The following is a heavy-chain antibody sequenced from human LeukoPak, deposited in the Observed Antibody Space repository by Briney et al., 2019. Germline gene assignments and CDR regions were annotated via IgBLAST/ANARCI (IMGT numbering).Heavy chain of an antibody. V-gene: IGHV5-51*01. CDR3: ARHLLDGAVTTALDY. CDR1: GYNFAKHW. D-gene: IGHD4-17*01. J-gene: IGHJ4*02. CDR2: IYPGDSDT. Sequence: GEPLKISCKGSGYNFAKHWITWVRQMPGNGLEWMGIIYPGDSDTRYSPSFQGQVTISADKSTSTAYLQWSSLKASDTAVYFRARHLLDGAVTTALDYWGQGTLVTVSS.